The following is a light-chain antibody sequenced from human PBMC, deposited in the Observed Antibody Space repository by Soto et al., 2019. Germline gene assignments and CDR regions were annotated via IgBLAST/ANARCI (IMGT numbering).Light chain of an antibody. CDR1: SSDVGGYNY. CDR2: EVS. J-gene: IGLJ3*02. CDR3: TSYAGNKGWV. V-gene: IGLV2-8*01. Sequence: QSVLTQPPSASGSPGQSVTISCTGTSSDVGGYNYVSWYQQHPGKAPKVVIYEVSKRPSGVPDRFSGSKSGNMASLTVPGLQAEDEADYYCTSYAGNKGWVFGGGTKLTVL.